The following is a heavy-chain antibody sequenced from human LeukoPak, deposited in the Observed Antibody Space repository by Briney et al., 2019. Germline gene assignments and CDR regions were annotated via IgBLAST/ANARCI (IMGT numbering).Heavy chain of an antibody. CDR2: ISAYNGDT. CDR1: GYTFTSYG. J-gene: IGHJ4*02. V-gene: IGHV1-18*01. CDR3: ARDPPTAMASGRQDY. Sequence: ASVKVSCKASGYTFTSYGISWVRQAPGQGLEWMGWISAYNGDTLYAQNLQGRVTMTTDTSTSTAYMELRSLRADDTAVYYCARDPPTAMASGRQDYWGQGTLVTVSP. D-gene: IGHD5-18*01.